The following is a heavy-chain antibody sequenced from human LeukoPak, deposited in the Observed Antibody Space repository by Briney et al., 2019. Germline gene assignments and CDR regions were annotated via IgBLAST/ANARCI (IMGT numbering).Heavy chain of an antibody. CDR3: ARDLSGSIYFDY. Sequence: SETLSLTCTVSGGSISSYYWSWIRQPPGKGLEWIGYICYSGSTNYNPSLKSRVTISVDTSKNQFSLKLSSVTAADTAVYYCARDLSGSIYFDYWGQGTLVTVSS. CDR2: ICYSGST. V-gene: IGHV4-59*01. CDR1: GGSISSYY. D-gene: IGHD5-12*01. J-gene: IGHJ4*02.